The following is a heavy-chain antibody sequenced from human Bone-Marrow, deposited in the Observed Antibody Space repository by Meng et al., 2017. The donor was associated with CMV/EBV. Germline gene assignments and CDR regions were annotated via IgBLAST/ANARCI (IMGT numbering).Heavy chain of an antibody. CDR2: IYYSGST. Sequence: SETLSLTCTVSGGSISSYYWSWIRQPPGKGLEWIGYIYYSGSTNYNPSLKSRVTISVDTSKNQFSLKLSSVTAADTAVYFCASPVVLASSDYYYGMDVWGQGTTVTVSS. CDR3: ASPVVLASSDYYYGMDV. CDR1: GGSISSYY. D-gene: IGHD2-2*01. V-gene: IGHV4-59*12. J-gene: IGHJ6*02.